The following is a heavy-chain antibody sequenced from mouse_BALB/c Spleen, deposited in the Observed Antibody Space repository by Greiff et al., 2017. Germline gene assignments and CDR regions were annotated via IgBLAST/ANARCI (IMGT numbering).Heavy chain of an antibody. CDR1: GDSITSGY. Sequence: EVQLQQSGPSLVKPSQTLSLTCSVTGDSITSGYWNWIRKFPGNKLEYMGYISYSGSTYYNPSLKSRISSTRDTSKNQYYLQLNSVTTEDTATSYCARYYGSSPSFAYWGQGTLVTVSA. CDR2: ISYSGST. V-gene: IGHV3-8*02. CDR3: ARYYGSSPSFAY. D-gene: IGHD1-1*01. J-gene: IGHJ3*01.